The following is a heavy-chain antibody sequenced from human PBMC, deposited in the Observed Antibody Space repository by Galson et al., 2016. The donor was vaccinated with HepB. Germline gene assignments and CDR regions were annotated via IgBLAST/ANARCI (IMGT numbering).Heavy chain of an antibody. CDR1: GYNFTNYA. CDR2: IKAGNGNT. D-gene: IGHD2-2*01. J-gene: IGHJ6*02. CDR3: ARTPAAASLYYYGMDV. V-gene: IGHV1-3*01. Sequence: SVKVSCKASGYNFTNYAMHWVRQAPGQRLEWMCWIKAGNGNTKYSQKFQGRISITRDTSASTAYMEVRALRSEDTAVFYCARTPAAASLYYYGMDVWSQGTMVTVSS.